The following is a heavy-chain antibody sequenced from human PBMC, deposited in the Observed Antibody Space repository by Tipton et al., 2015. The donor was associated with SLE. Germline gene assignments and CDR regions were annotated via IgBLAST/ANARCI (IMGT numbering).Heavy chain of an antibody. Sequence: TLSLTCIVSGGSITTRSYYWGWIRQPPGKGLEWIASISYSGATYYNPSLKSRVIISLDTSRNHFSLKLTSVTAADTAVYYCVRALWLDKDFAVVPPGIRLRAFDIWGQGTMVTVSS. D-gene: IGHD2-2*02. CDR1: GGSITTRSYY. J-gene: IGHJ3*02. CDR3: VRALWLDKDFAVVPPGIRLRAFDI. CDR2: ISYSGAT. V-gene: IGHV4-39*07.